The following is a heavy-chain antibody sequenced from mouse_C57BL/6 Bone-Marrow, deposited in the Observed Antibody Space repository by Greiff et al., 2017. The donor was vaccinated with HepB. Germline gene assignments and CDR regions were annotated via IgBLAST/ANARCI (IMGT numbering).Heavy chain of an antibody. CDR1: GFNIKDYY. CDR2: IDTEDGDT. CDR3: TTDDGYYLYYFDY. V-gene: IGHV14-1*01. J-gene: IGHJ2*01. D-gene: IGHD2-3*01. Sequence: EVQLQQSGAELVRPGASVKLSCTASGFNIKDYYMHWVKQRPEQGLEWIGRIDTEDGDTEYAPKFQGKATMTADTSSNTAYLQLSSLTSEDTAVYYCTTDDGYYLYYFDYWGQGTTLTVSS.